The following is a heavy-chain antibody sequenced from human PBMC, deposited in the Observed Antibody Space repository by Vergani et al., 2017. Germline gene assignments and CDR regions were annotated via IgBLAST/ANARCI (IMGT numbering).Heavy chain of an antibody. CDR1: GGSFTSYH. CDR2: IDHTGRP. J-gene: IGHJ6*03. CDR3: ARVNTETNGHRYYYYYMDV. V-gene: IGHV4-34*01. D-gene: IGHD4-11*01. Sequence: QVQLQQWGGGLLKPSETLSLTCVVNGGSFTSYHWTWIRQSPGAGLEWVGDIDHTGRPAYNPSLKSRLTMSVDKSRNQFSLTLNSVTATDTAIYFCARVNTETNGHRYYYYYMDVWGQGTAVTVS.